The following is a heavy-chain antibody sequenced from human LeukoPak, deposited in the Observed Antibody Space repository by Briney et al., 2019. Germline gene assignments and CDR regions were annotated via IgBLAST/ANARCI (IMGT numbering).Heavy chain of an antibody. CDR2: ISGSGGST. J-gene: IGHJ3*02. V-gene: IGHV3-23*01. CDR3: ARVSSRSSWYSNAFDI. CDR1: GFTFSSYA. Sequence: GGSLRLSCAASGFTFSSYAMSWVRQAPGKGLEWVSAISGSGGSTYYADSVKGRFTISRDNSKNTLYLQMNSLRAEDTAVYYCARVSSRSSWYSNAFDIWGQGTMVTVSS. D-gene: IGHD6-13*01.